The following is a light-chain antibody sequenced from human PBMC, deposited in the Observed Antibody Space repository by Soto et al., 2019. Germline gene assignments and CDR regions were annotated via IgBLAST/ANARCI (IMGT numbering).Light chain of an antibody. CDR1: ISNIGAGYD. Sequence: QSVLTQPPSVSGAPGQRVTISCTGSISNIGAGYDVHWYQQHPGKAPRLMMYDVSNRPSGVSTRFSGSKSGNTASLTISGLQAEDEADYYCTSYTISSTLRYVFGTGTKVTVL. V-gene: IGLV1-40*01. J-gene: IGLJ1*01. CDR2: DVS. CDR3: TSYTISSTLRYV.